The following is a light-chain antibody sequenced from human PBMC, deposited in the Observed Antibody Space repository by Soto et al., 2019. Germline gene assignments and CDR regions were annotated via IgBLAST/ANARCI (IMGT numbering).Light chain of an antibody. V-gene: IGLV2-14*03. Sequence: QSALTQPASVSGSPGQSITISCTVTIIDGCGYNYVSWYQHHPGKAPKLMIYDVSNRPSGVSNRFSGSKSGNTASLTISGLQPEDEADYYCSSYTTSNTRQIVFGTGTKVTVL. CDR1: IIDGCGYNY. CDR3: SSYTTSNTRQIV. CDR2: DVS. J-gene: IGLJ1*01.